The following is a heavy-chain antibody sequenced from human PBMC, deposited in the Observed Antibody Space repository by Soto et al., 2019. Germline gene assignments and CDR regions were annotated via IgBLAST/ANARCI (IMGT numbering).Heavy chain of an antibody. CDR1: GPSITEINSY. D-gene: IGHD5-12*01. CDR3: ARPEGGYGSGYSWFDP. Sequence: PSETLSLTCSVSGPSITEINSYWSWIRQTPGEGLEWIGTIHPTGNTCYNPSLTSRVIISIDTSKNQFSLKLSSVTAADTARYCCARPEGGYGSGYSWFDPWGQGTRVTVSS. J-gene: IGHJ5*02. CDR2: IHPTGNT. V-gene: IGHV4-39*01.